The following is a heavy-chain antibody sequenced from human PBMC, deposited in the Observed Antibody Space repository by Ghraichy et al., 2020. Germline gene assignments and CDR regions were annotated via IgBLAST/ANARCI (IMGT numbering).Heavy chain of an antibody. CDR1: GYTFTGYY. D-gene: IGHD6-13*01. Sequence: ASVKVSCKASGYTFTGYYMHWVRQAPGQGLEWMGWINPNSGGTNYAQKFQGRVTMTRDTSISTAYMELSRLRSDDTAVYYCARDLDQAGPPPYYFDYWGQGTLVTVSS. V-gene: IGHV1-2*02. CDR2: INPNSGGT. CDR3: ARDLDQAGPPPYYFDY. J-gene: IGHJ4*02.